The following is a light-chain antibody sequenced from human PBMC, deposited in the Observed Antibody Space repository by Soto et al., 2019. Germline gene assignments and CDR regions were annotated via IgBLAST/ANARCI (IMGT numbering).Light chain of an antibody. CDR3: QSYDSSLSGWV. V-gene: IGLV1-40*01. CDR2: GNS. Sequence: QSVLTQPPSVSGAPGQRVTISCTGSSSKIGAGYDVHWYQQLPGTAPKLLIYGNSNRPSGVPDRFSGSKTGTSASLAITGLQAEDEADYYCQSYDSSLSGWVLGGGTKLTVL. J-gene: IGLJ3*02. CDR1: SSKIGAGYD.